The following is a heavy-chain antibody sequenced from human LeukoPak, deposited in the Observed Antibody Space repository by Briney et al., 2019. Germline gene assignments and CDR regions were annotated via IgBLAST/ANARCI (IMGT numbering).Heavy chain of an antibody. Sequence: SETLSLTCTVSGGSISSYYWSWIRQPAGKGLEWIGRIYTSGSTNYNPSLKSRVTISVDTSKNQFSLKLSSVTAADTAVYYCATAQIYDSSGYYYLGFDYWGQGTLVTVSS. CDR2: IYTSGST. CDR1: GGSISSYY. V-gene: IGHV4-4*07. D-gene: IGHD3-22*01. J-gene: IGHJ4*02. CDR3: ATAQIYDSSGYYYLGFDY.